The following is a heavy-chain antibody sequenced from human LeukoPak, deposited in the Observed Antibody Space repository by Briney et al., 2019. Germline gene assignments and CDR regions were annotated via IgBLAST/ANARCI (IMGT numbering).Heavy chain of an antibody. CDR2: IIPIFGTA. J-gene: IGHJ4*02. CDR3: ATRLRFLEWLSL. V-gene: IGHV1-69*01. D-gene: IGHD3-3*01. CDR1: GGTFSSYA. Sequence: SVKVSCKASGGTFSSYAISWVRQAPGQGLEWMGGIIPIFGTANYAQKFQGRVTITADESTSTAYMELSSLRSEDTAVYYCATRLRFLEWLSLWGQGTLVTVSS.